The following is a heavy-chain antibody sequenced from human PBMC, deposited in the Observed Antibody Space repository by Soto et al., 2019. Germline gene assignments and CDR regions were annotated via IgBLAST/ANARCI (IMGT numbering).Heavy chain of an antibody. CDR3: WVLYSGYDHYGMDV. Sequence: PGGSLRLSCTASGFTFGDYAMSWFRQAPGKGLEWVGFIRSKAYGGTTEYAASVKGRFTISRDDSKSIAYLQMNSLKTEDTAVYYSWVLYSGYDHYGMDVWGQGTTVTVSS. J-gene: IGHJ6*02. V-gene: IGHV3-49*03. CDR2: IRSKAYGGTT. D-gene: IGHD1-26*01. CDR1: GFTFGDYA.